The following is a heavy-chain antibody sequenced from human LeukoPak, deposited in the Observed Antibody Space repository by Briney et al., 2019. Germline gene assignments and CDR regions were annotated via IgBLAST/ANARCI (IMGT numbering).Heavy chain of an antibody. CDR1: GGSISSYY. CDR2: IYYSGST. Sequence: SETLSLTCTVSGGSISSYYWSWIRQPPGKGLEWIGYIYYSGSTHYNPSLKSRVTISVDTSKNQFSLKLSSVTAADTAVYYCARADYGDYEIDYWGQGTLVTVSS. CDR3: ARADYGDYEIDY. J-gene: IGHJ4*02. D-gene: IGHD4-17*01. V-gene: IGHV4-59*12.